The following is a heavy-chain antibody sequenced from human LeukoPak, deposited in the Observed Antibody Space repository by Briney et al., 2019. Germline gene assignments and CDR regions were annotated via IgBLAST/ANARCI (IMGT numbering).Heavy chain of an antibody. CDR2: ISAYNGNT. CDR1: GDTFTSYG. CDR3: ARAGYRVTTVTAPFDY. J-gene: IGHJ4*02. Sequence: ASVKVSCKASGDTFTSYGISWVRQAPGQGLEWKGWISAYNGNTNYAQKLQGRVTMTTDTSTSTAYMELRSLRSDDTAVYYCARAGYRVTTVTAPFDYWGQGTLVTVSS. V-gene: IGHV1-18*04. D-gene: IGHD4-17*01.